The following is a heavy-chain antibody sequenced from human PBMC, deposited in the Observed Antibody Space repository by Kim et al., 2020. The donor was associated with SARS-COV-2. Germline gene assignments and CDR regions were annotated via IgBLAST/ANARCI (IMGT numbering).Heavy chain of an antibody. J-gene: IGHJ3*02. V-gene: IGHV3-15*01. Sequence: GGSLRLSCAASGFTFSNAWMSWVRQAPGKGLEWVGRIKSKTDGGTTDYAAPVKGRFTISRDDSKNTLYLQMNSLKTEDTAVYYCTTDKREYDILTGYYEAFDIWGQGTMVTVSS. CDR3: TTDKREYDILTGYYEAFDI. CDR2: IKSKTDGGTT. D-gene: IGHD3-9*01. CDR1: GFTFSNAW.